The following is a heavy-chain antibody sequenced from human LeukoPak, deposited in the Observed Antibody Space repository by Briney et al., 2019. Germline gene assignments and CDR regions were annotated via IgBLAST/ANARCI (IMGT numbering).Heavy chain of an antibody. V-gene: IGHV4-61*02. J-gene: IGHJ4*02. CDR1: GYSISSGSYY. D-gene: IGHD3-3*01. Sequence: SETLSLTCAVSGYSISSGSYYWSWIRQPAGKGLEWIGRIYTSGSTNYNPSLKSRVTISVDTSKNQFSLKLSSVTAADTAVYYCARFTIFGVVPSYYFDYWGQGTLVTVSS. CDR3: ARFTIFGVVPSYYFDY. CDR2: IYTSGST.